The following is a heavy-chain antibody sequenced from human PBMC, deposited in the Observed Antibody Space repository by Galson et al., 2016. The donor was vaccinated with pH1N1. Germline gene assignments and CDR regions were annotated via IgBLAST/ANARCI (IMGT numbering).Heavy chain of an antibody. CDR1: GYSVTRYY. V-gene: IGHV1-46*01. Sequence: SVKVSCKASGYSVTRYYMHWVRQAPGQGLEWMGIIDPSDGTTTYSQKSQGRITMTRDTPTNSVYMELSSLPSDDTAVYYCARRYYFDYWGQGTLITVSS. CDR3: ARRYYFDY. CDR2: IDPSDGTT. J-gene: IGHJ4*02.